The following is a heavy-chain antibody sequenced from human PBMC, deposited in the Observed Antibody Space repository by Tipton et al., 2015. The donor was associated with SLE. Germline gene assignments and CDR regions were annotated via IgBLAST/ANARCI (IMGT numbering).Heavy chain of an antibody. D-gene: IGHD6-13*01. CDR1: GGSFSGYY. J-gene: IGHJ4*02. V-gene: IGHV4-34*01. CDR2: INHSGST. Sequence: TLSLTCAVYGGSFSGYYWSWIRQPPGKGLEWIGEINHSGSTNYNPSLKSRVTISVDTSKNQFSLKLSSVTAADTAVYYCARRPYSSSPFDYWGQGTLVTVSS. CDR3: ARRPYSSSPFDY.